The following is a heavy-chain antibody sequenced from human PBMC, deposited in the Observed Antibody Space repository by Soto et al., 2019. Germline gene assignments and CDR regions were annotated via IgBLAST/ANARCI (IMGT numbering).Heavy chain of an antibody. J-gene: IGHJ4*02. V-gene: IGHV3-74*03. CDR3: ARDLGGPDY. CDR1: GFSLSPYW. D-gene: IGHD3-16*01. CDR2: LSSDGFGA. Sequence: GGALRLSCAASGFSLSPYWMHWVRQVPGRGLEWVARLSSDGFGAAYADSVKGRFFISRDIARNTLSLQMNSLRADDTAVYYCARDLGGPDYWGRGTSVTVSS.